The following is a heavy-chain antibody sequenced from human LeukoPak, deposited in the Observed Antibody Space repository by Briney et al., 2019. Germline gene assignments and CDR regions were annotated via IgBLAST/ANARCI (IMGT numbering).Heavy chain of an antibody. D-gene: IGHD3-22*01. Sequence: SETLSLTCAVYGGSFSGYYWSWIRQPPGKGLERIGEINHSGSTNYNPSLKSRVTISVDTSKNQFSLKLSSVTAADTAVYYCARGADYYDSSGYYSADWGQGTLVTVSP. J-gene: IGHJ4*02. CDR1: GGSFSGYY. V-gene: IGHV4-34*01. CDR2: INHSGST. CDR3: ARGADYYDSSGYYSAD.